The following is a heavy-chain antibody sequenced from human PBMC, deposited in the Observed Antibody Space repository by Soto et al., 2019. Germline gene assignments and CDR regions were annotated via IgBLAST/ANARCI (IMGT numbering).Heavy chain of an antibody. CDR1: GFTFSSYA. CDR3: VKGGLYSYDSSGSS. D-gene: IGHD3-22*01. J-gene: IGHJ4*02. CDR2: ISGSGGST. V-gene: IGHV3-23*01. Sequence: EVQLLESGGGLVQPGGSLRLSCAASGFTFSSYAMSWVRQAPGKGLEWVSAISGSGGSTYYADSVKGRVTITRDNSKNKLYLRMNSLRAEDTAGYYCVKGGLYSYDSSGSSGGQGSRVTVSS.